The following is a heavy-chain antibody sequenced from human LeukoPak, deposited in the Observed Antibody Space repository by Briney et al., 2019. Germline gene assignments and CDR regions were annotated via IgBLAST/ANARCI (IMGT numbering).Heavy chain of an antibody. CDR3: ARGIAAADYFDS. CDR1: GGSISSYY. D-gene: IGHD6-13*01. V-gene: IGHV4-4*07. J-gene: IGHJ4*02. CDR2: IYTSGST. Sequence: SETLSLTCTVSGGSISSYYWSWIRQPAGKGLEWTGRIYTSGSTNYNPSLKSRVTISVDTSKNQFSLKLSSVTAADTAVYYCARGIAAADYFDSWGQGTLVTVSS.